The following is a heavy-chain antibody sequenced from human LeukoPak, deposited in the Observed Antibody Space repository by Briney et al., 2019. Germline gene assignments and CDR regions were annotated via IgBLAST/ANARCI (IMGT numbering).Heavy chain of an antibody. V-gene: IGHV3-30*04. Sequence: GGSLRLSCVASGFTFSSYAMHWVRQAPGKGLEWVAVISYDGSNKYYADSVKGRFTISRDNSKNTLYLQMNSLRAEHTAVYYCANGPDIVVVPADKKGDYGMDVRGKGTTVTVSS. CDR2: ISYDGSNK. CDR1: GFTFSSYA. D-gene: IGHD2-2*01. CDR3: ANGPDIVVVPADKKGDYGMDV. J-gene: IGHJ6*04.